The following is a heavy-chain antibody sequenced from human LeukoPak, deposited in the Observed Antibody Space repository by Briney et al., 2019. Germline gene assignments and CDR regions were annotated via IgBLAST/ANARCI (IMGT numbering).Heavy chain of an antibody. Sequence: ASVTVSCKASGGTFSRYGISWVRQAPGQGLEWMGGIIPLFGTANYAQKFQGRVTITADESTSTAYMELSRLRPEDTALYYCAREWNYVTSGYYYYYWGQGTLVTVSS. J-gene: IGHJ4*02. CDR3: AREWNYVTSGYYYYY. CDR1: GGTFSRYG. D-gene: IGHD3-22*01. V-gene: IGHV1-69*01. CDR2: IIPLFGTA.